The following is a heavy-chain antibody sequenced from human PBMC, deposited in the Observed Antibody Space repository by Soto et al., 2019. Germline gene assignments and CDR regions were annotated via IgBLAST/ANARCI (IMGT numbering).Heavy chain of an antibody. Sequence: QMQLVQSGPEVKKPGTSVKVSCKGSGFTFSSSAVQWVRQARGQGLEWIGWIVVGSEKTNYAQKFQERVTIRRDMSTSTAYMELSSLSPEDTAVYYCAATLDGGSYDIGGYPSWGQGTLVTVST. D-gene: IGHD3-22*01. CDR2: IVVGSEKT. V-gene: IGHV1-58*01. CDR3: AATLDGGSYDIGGYPS. CDR1: GFTFSSSA. J-gene: IGHJ4*02.